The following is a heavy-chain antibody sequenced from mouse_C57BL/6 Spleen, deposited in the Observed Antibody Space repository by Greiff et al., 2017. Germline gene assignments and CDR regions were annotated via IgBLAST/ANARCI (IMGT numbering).Heavy chain of an antibody. D-gene: IGHD2-13*01. Sequence: VKLQQPGAELVKPGASVKVSCKASGYTFTSYWMHWVKQRPGQGLEWIGRIHPADSDTNYNQKFKGKATLTVDKSSSTAYMQLSRLTSEDSAVYACSIGGDSDWYFDVWGTGTTVTVSS. CDR2: IHPADSDT. CDR1: GYTFTSYW. J-gene: IGHJ1*03. CDR3: SIGGDSDWYFDV. V-gene: IGHV1-74*01.